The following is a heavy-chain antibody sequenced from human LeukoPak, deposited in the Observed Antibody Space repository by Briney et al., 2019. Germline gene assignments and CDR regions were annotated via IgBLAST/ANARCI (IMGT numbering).Heavy chain of an antibody. V-gene: IGHV3-9*01. D-gene: IGHD3-10*01. CDR1: GFTFSSYS. J-gene: IGHJ4*02. CDR3: AKDIRGVGAGYFDY. CDR2: ISWNSGSI. Sequence: GGSLRLSCAASGFTFSSYSMNWVRQAPGKGLEWVSGISWNSGSIGYADSVKGRFTISRDNAKNSLYLQMNSLRAEDTALYYCAKDIRGVGAGYFDYWGQGTLVTVSS.